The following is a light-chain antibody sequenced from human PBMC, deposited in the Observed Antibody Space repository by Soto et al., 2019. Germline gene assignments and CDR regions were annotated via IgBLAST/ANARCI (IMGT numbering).Light chain of an antibody. J-gene: IGLJ1*01. CDR1: SSNIWAGYD. CDR2: GNS. Sequence: QSVLTQPPSVSGAPGQRVTISCTGRSSNIWAGYDGPWYQQLPGTAPKLLIYGNSNRPSGVPDRFSGSKSGTSASLAITGLKAEDEADYYCQSYDSSLSGYVSGTGTKGTVL. V-gene: IGLV1-40*01. CDR3: QSYDSSLSGYV.